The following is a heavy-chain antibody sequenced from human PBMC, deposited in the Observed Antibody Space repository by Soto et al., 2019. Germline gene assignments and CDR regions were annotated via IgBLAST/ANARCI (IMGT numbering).Heavy chain of an antibody. CDR2: ISGTGVYS. V-gene: IGHV3-23*01. D-gene: IGHD2-15*01. CDR3: ARISCSVSRCYVASGAGSRFDH. CDR1: GFTFSPYA. Sequence: EVQLLESGGDFVQPGGSLRLSCVASGFTFSPYAMAWVRQASGKGLEWVAAISGTGVYSYYADSVKGRFTISTDNYKNMVFLQISSLRAADTAIYYCARISCSVSRCYVASGAGSRFDHWGQGTQVAVS. J-gene: IGHJ4*02.